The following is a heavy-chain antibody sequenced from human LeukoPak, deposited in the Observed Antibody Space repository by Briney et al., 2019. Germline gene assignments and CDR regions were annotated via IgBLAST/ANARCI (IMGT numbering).Heavy chain of an antibody. J-gene: IGHJ4*02. CDR1: GGSFSGYY. D-gene: IGHD3-10*01. CDR3: ARHGIRLLWFGEYKQFDY. CDR2: INHSGST. Sequence: SETLSLTCAVYGGSFSGYYWSWIRQPPGKGLEWIGEINHSGSTNYNPSLKSRVTISVDTSKNQFSLKLSSVTAADTAVYYCARHGIRLLWFGEYKQFDYWGQGTLVTVSS. V-gene: IGHV4-34*01.